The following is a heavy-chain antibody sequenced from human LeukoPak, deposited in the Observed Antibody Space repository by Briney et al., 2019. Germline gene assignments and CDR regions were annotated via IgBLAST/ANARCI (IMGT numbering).Heavy chain of an antibody. CDR2: IYYSGST. Sequence: SETLSLTCTVSGGSISSSSYYWGWIRQPPGKGLEWIGSIYYSGSTFYNPSLKSRVTISVDTSKNQFSLRLRSVTAADTVVYYCARRVGIAATGFINYWGQGTLVTVSS. CDR1: GGSISSSSYY. V-gene: IGHV4-39*01. J-gene: IGHJ4*02. CDR3: ARRVGIAATGFINY. D-gene: IGHD6-13*01.